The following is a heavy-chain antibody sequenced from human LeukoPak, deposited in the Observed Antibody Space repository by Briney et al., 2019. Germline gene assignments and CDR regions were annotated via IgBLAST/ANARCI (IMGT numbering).Heavy chain of an antibody. D-gene: IGHD4-17*01. Sequence: SVKVSCKASGGTFSSYTISWVRQAPGQGLEWMGRIIPILGIANYAQKFQGRVTITTDESTSTAYMELSSLRSEDTAVYYCARVYGDYPWGQGTLVTVPS. CDR3: ARVYGDYP. CDR1: GGTFSSYT. V-gene: IGHV1-69*16. J-gene: IGHJ5*02. CDR2: IIPILGIA.